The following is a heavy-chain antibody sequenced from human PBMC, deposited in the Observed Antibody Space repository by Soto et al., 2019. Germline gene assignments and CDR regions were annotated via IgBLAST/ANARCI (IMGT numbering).Heavy chain of an antibody. D-gene: IGHD5-12*01. CDR2: ISGSGGST. CDR1: GFTFSSYA. V-gene: IGHV3-23*01. Sequence: GGSLRLSCAASGFTFSSYAMSWVRQAPGKGLEWVSAISGSGGSTYYADSVKGRFTISRDNSKNTLYLQMNSLRAEDTAVYYCAKGSYSGFNPDYYGMDVWGQGTTVTVSS. J-gene: IGHJ6*02. CDR3: AKGSYSGFNPDYYGMDV.